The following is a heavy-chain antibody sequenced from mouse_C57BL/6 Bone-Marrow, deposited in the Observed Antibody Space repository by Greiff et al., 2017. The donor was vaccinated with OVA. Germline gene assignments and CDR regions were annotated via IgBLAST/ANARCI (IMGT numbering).Heavy chain of an antibody. CDR2: IYPGSGST. J-gene: IGHJ4*01. D-gene: IGHD1-1*01. CDR3: ALITTDYYAMDY. CDR1: GYTFTSYW. Sequence: QVQLQQSGAELVKPGASVKMSCKASGYTFTSYWITWVKQRPGQGLEWIGDIYPGSGSTNYNEKFKSKATLTVDTSSSTAYMQLSSLTSEDSAVYYCALITTDYYAMDYWGQGTSVTVSS. V-gene: IGHV1-55*01.